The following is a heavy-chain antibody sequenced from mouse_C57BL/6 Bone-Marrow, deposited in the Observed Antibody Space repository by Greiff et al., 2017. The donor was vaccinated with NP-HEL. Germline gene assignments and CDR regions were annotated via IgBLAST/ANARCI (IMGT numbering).Heavy chain of an antibody. CDR1: GFTFSSYA. D-gene: IGHD6-1*01. J-gene: IGHJ2*01. V-gene: IGHV5-4*01. CDR2: ISDGGSYT. Sequence: VHVKQSGGGLVKPGGSLKLSCAASGFTFSSYAMSWVRQTPEKRLEWVATISDGGSYTYYPDNVKGRFTISRDNAKNHLYLQMSHLKSEDTAMYYCARDHLYYFDYWGQGTTLTVSS. CDR3: ARDHLYYFDY.